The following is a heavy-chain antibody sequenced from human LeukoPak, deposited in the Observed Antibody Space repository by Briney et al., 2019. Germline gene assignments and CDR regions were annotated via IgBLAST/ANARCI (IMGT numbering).Heavy chain of an antibody. J-gene: IGHJ4*02. D-gene: IGHD3-9*01. CDR2: INHSGST. V-gene: IGHV4-34*01. CDR1: GGSIRDYY. CDR3: ARGVLRYFVPRRYFDY. Sequence: SETLSLTCTVSGGSIRDYYWSWIRQPPGKGLEWIGEINHSGSTNYNPSLKSRVTISVDTSKNQFSLKLSSVTAADTAVYYCARGVLRYFVPRRYFDYWGQGTLVTVSS.